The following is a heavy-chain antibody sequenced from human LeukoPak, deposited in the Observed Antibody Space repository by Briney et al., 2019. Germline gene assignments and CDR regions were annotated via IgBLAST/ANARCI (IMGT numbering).Heavy chain of an antibody. CDR2: IYHSGST. CDR1: GYSISGGYY. D-gene: IGHD4-23*01. J-gene: IGHJ4*02. CDR3: ATRKDYGGKFDY. V-gene: IGHV4-38-2*01. Sequence: SETLSLTCAVSGYSISGGYYWGWIRQPPGKGLEWIGSIYHSGSTYYNPSLKSRVTISVDTSKNQFSLKLSSVTAADTAVYYCATRKDYGGKFDYWGQGTLVTVSS.